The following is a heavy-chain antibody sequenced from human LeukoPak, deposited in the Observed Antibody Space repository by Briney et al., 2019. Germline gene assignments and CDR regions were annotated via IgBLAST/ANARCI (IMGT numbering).Heavy chain of an antibody. V-gene: IGHV3-11*01. CDR1: GSTFSDYY. J-gene: IGHJ4*02. D-gene: IGHD6-19*01. CDR2: ISSSGSTI. Sequence: GSLRLSCAASGSTFSDYYMSWIRQAPGKGLEWVSYISSSGSTIYYADSVKGRFTISRDNAKNSLYLQMNSLRAEDTAVYYCARLAVAGTYYFDYWGQGTLVTVSS. CDR3: ARLAVAGTYYFDY.